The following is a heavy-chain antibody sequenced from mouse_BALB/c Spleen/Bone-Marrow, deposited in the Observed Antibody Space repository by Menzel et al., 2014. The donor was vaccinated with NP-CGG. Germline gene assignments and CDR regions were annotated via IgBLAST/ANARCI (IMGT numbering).Heavy chain of an antibody. CDR3: ARYGGY. D-gene: IGHD1-1*02. CDR2: INPYSDGT. J-gene: IGHJ2*01. CDR1: GYTFTSYV. V-gene: IGHV1-14*01. Sequence: EVQLQQSGPELIKPGASVKMSCKASGYTFTSYVMHWVKQKPGQGLEWIGYINPYSDGTKYNEKFKGEATLTSDKSSSTAYMELSSLTSEDSAVYYCARYGGYWGQGTTLTVSS.